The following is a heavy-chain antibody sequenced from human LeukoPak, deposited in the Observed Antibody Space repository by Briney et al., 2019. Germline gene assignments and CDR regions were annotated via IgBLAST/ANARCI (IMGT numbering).Heavy chain of an antibody. Sequence: SETLTLTCTVSGGTISSYFWSWIRQPPGKGLEWIGYVYYGGSTNYDASLKSRVTRSVDTSKKQFSRKLSSATAADTAVYYCARILDLAKRGLDAFDIWGQGTMVTVSS. CDR3: ARILDLAKRGLDAFDI. D-gene: IGHD3-16*01. CDR1: GGTISSYF. CDR2: VYYGGST. V-gene: IGHV4-59*01. J-gene: IGHJ3*02.